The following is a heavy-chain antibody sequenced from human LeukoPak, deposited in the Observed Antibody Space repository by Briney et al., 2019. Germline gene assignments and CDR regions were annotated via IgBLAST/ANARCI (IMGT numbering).Heavy chain of an antibody. CDR1: GFTFSSYS. V-gene: IGHV3-48*01. D-gene: IGHD3-22*01. J-gene: IGHJ2*01. CDR3: ARTSISMIRGSWYFDL. Sequence: GGSLRLSCAASGFTFSSYSMNWVRQAPGKGLEWVSYISSSSSTIYYADSVKGRFTISRDNAKNSLYLQMNSLRAEDTAFYYCARTSISMIRGSWYFDLWGRGTLVTVSS. CDR2: ISSSSSTI.